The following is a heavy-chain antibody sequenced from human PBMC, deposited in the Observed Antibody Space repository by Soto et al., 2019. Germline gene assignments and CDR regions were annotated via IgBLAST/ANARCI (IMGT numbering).Heavy chain of an antibody. CDR1: GFTFSNYG. CDR2: ILNDGSNR. CDR3: ARDDEYSGNGMDV. Sequence: QVQLVESGGGVVQPGRSLRLSCAASGFTFSNYGMHWVRQAPGKGPEWVAVILNDGSNRYHADSAKDRFTISSDNSKNMLYLQMYSLRAEDTGVYYCARDDEYSGNGMDVWGQGPMVTVS. V-gene: IGHV3-33*01. D-gene: IGHD3-10*01. J-gene: IGHJ6*02.